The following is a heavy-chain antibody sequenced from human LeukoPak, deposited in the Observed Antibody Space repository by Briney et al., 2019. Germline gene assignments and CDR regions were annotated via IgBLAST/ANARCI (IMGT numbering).Heavy chain of an antibody. Sequence: SETLSLTCTVSGGSISSYYWSWIRQPPGKGLEWIGYIYYSGSTNYNPSLKSRVTISVDTSKNQFSLKLSSVTAADTAVYYCARHGRGEMTTPAFDIWGQGTLVTVSS. J-gene: IGHJ4*02. CDR2: IYYSGST. CDR1: GGSISSYY. V-gene: IGHV4-59*08. CDR3: ARHGRGEMTTPAFDI. D-gene: IGHD4-11*01.